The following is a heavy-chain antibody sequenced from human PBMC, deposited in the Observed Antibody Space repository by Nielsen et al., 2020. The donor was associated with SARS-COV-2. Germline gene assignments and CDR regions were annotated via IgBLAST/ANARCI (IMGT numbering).Heavy chain of an antibody. V-gene: IGHV4-34*01. D-gene: IGHD3-10*01. CDR1: GGSFSGYY. Sequence: SETLSLTCAVYGGSFSGYYWSWIRQSPGKGLEWIGEINHSGSTNYNPSLKSRVTISIDTSKNQFSLKLSSVTAADTAVYYCARERVLRANWFDPWGHGTLVTVSS. CDR3: ARERVLRANWFDP. J-gene: IGHJ5*02. CDR2: INHSGST.